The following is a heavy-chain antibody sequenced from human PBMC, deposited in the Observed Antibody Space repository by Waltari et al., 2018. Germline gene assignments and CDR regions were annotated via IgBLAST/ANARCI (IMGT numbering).Heavy chain of an antibody. J-gene: IGHJ2*01. D-gene: IGHD4-17*01. CDR2: TIPIFGTA. V-gene: IGHV1-69*01. Sequence: QVQLVQSGAEVKKPGSSVKVSCKASGGTFSSYAISWVRQAPGQGLEWMGGTIPIFGTANYAQKFQGRVTITADESTSTAYMELSSLRSEDTAVYYCARRGDGDYLWWYFDLWGRGTLVTVSS. CDR1: GGTFSSYA. CDR3: ARRGDGDYLWWYFDL.